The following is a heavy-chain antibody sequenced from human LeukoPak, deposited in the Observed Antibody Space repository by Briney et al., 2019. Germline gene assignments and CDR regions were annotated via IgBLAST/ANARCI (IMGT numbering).Heavy chain of an antibody. CDR3: TTRHGCSSTSQNFDY. J-gene: IGHJ4*02. D-gene: IGHD2-2*01. Sequence: PGGSLRLSCAASGFTFSNAWMSWVRQAPGKGLEWVGRIKSKTDGGTTDYAAPVKGRFTISRDDSKNTLHLQMNSLKTEDTAVYYCTTRHGCSSTSQNFDYWGQGTLVTVSS. V-gene: IGHV3-15*01. CDR1: GFTFSNAW. CDR2: IKSKTDGGTT.